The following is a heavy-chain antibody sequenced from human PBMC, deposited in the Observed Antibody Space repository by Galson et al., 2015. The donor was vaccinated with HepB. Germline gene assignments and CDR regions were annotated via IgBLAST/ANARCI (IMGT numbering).Heavy chain of an antibody. V-gene: IGHV3-23*01. J-gene: IGHJ4*02. CDR1: GFTFSSYA. CDR2: IGGGGGGT. D-gene: IGHD6-19*01. CDR3: AKRYSSGWSNFDY. Sequence: SLRLSCAASGFTFSSYAMTWVRQAPGKGLEWVSTIGGGGGGTYYADPVKGRFTISRDNSKNTLYLQMNSLRAEDTAVYYCAKRYSSGWSNFDYWGQGTLVTVSS.